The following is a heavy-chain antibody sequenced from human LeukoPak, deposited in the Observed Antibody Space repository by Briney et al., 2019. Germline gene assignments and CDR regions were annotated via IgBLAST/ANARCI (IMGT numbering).Heavy chain of an antibody. CDR3: AKPLRFLEWLSGGMDV. J-gene: IGHJ6*03. D-gene: IGHD3-3*01. CDR2: ISYDGSNK. V-gene: IGHV3-30-3*02. Sequence: PGRSLRLSCAASGFTFSSYAMHWVRQAPGKGLEWVAVISYDGSNKYYADSVKGRFTISRDNSKNTLYLQMNSLRAEDTAVYYCAKPLRFLEWLSGGMDVWGKGTTVTVSS. CDR1: GFTFSSYA.